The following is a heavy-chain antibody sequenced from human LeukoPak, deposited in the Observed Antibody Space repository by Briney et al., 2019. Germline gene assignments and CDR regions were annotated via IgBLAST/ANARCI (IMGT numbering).Heavy chain of an antibody. CDR3: ARDLINGYFDY. D-gene: IGHD2-8*01. J-gene: IGHJ4*02. CDR1: GYTFTSYG. V-gene: IGHV1-18*01. Sequence: ASVKVSCKASGYTFTSYGISWVRQAPGQGLEWMGWISAYNGNTNYAQKLQGRVTMTTDTSTSTAYVELRSLRSDDTAVYYCARDLINGYFDYWGQGTLVTVSS. CDR2: ISAYNGNT.